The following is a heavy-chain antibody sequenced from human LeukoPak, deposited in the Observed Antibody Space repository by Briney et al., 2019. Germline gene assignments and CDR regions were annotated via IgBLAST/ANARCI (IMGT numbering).Heavy chain of an antibody. CDR1: GYTFTSYD. CDR3: ARVSIAVAGTRIDY. J-gene: IGHJ4*02. V-gene: IGHV1-2*06. CDR2: INPNSGGT. D-gene: IGHD6-19*01. Sequence: ASVKVSCKASGYTFTSYDINWVRQATGQGLEWMGRINPNSGGTNYAQKFQGRVTMTRDTSISTAYMELSRLRSDDTAVYYCARVSIAVAGTRIDYWGQGTLVTVSS.